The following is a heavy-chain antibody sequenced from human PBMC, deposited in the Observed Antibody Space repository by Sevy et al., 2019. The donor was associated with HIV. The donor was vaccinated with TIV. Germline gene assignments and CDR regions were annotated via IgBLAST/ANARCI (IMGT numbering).Heavy chain of an antibody. J-gene: IGHJ4*02. CDR3: ARDRQGITVAGTAIDY. CDR1: GFTFSSYE. CDR2: ITLSGSTI. Sequence: GESLKISCTASGFTFSSYEMNWVRQAPGKGLEWVSYITLSGSTIYDADSVKGRFTISRDNAKNSLYLQMNSLRAEDTAVYYCARDRQGITVAGTAIDYWGQGTLVTVSS. V-gene: IGHV3-48*03. D-gene: IGHD6-19*01.